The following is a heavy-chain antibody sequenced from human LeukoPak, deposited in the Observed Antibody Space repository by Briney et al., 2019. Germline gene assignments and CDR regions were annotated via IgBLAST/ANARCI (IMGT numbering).Heavy chain of an antibody. V-gene: IGHV4-39*07. Sequence: PSETLSLTCTVSGGSISTTSDYWGWIRQPPGKGLEWIGSLYYDGSSYYSPSLQSRVAISVDTSRKQFSLNLISVTAADTAVYYCARVGYCSGGSCYPDAFDIWGQGTMVTVSS. CDR3: ARVGYCSGGSCYPDAFDI. D-gene: IGHD2-15*01. CDR1: GGSISTTSDY. CDR2: LYYDGSS. J-gene: IGHJ3*02.